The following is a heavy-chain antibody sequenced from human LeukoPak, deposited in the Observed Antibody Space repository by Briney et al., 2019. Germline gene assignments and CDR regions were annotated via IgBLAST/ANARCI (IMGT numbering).Heavy chain of an antibody. CDR1: GYTFTSSY. V-gene: IGHV1-46*01. J-gene: IGHJ4*02. CDR2: INPSGGST. CDR3: ARGRDYGSHFDF. D-gene: IGHD3-10*01. Sequence: ASVKVSRKASGYTFTSSYMYWVRQAPGQGLECMGIINPSGGSTSYAQNFHGRLTMTRDTSTSTVYMELSSLRSEDTAMYYCARGRDYGSHFDFWGQGTLVTVSS.